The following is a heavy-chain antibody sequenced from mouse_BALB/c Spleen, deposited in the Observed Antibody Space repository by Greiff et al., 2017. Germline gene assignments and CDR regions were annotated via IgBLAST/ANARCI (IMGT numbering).Heavy chain of an antibody. D-gene: IGHD1-1*01. CDR2: ISYDGSN. CDR1: GYSITSGYY. Sequence: EVQLQESGPGLVKPSQSLSLTCSVTGYSITSGYYWNWIRQFPGNKLEWMGYISYDGSNNYNPSLKNRISITRDTSKNQFFLKLNSVTTEDTATYYCARSYGSFYAMDYWGQGTSVTVSS. CDR3: ARSYGSFYAMDY. J-gene: IGHJ4*01. V-gene: IGHV3-6*02.